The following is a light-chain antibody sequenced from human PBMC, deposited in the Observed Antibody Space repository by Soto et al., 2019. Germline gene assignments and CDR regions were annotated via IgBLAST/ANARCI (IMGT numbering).Light chain of an antibody. Sequence: EIVVTQSPATLSLSPGERATLSCRASQSVSSYLAWYQQKPGQAPRLLIYDASNRATGIPARFSGSGSGTDFTPTISSLEPEDFAVYCCQQYGSSPLTFGGGTRLEIK. V-gene: IGKV3-11*01. CDR2: DAS. CDR3: QQYGSSPLT. CDR1: QSVSSY. J-gene: IGKJ5*01.